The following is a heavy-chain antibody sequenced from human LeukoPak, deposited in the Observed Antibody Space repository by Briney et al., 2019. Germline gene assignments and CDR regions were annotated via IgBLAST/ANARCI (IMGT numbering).Heavy chain of an antibody. CDR3: ARDNYYGSGGYYYYYGMDV. Sequence: PGRSLRLSCAASGFTFSSYAMHWVRQAPGKGLEWVAVISYDGNNKYYADSVKGRFTISRDNAKNSLYLQMNSLRAEDTAVYYCARDNYYGSGGYYYYYGMDVWGQGTTVTVSS. J-gene: IGHJ6*02. D-gene: IGHD3-10*01. CDR1: GFTFSSYA. CDR2: ISYDGNNK. V-gene: IGHV3-30-3*01.